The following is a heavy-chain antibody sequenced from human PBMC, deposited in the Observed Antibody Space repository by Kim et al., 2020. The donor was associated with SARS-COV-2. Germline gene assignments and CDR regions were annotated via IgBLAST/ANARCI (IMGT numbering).Heavy chain of an antibody. D-gene: IGHD2-15*01. Sequence: GGSLRLSCAASGFTFDDYTMHWVRQAPGKGLEWVSLISWDGGSTYYADSVKGRFTISRDNSKNSLYLQMNSLRTEDTALYYCATTYCSGGSCYSHAFDIWGQGTMVTVSS. V-gene: IGHV3-43*01. J-gene: IGHJ3*02. CDR3: ATTYCSGGSCYSHAFDI. CDR2: ISWDGGST. CDR1: GFTFDDYT.